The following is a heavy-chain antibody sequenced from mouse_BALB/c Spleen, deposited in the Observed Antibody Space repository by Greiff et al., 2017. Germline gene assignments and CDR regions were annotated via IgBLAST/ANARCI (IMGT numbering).Heavy chain of an antibody. V-gene: IGHV2-4-1*01. Sequence: QVHVKQSGPGLVQPSQSLSITCTVSGFSLTSYGVHWVRQSPGKGLEWLGVIWSGGSTDYNAAFISRLSISKDNSKSQVFFKMNSLQADDTAIYYCARSFYDYDGFAYWGQGTLVTVSA. CDR2: IWSGGST. J-gene: IGHJ3*01. D-gene: IGHD2-4*01. CDR1: GFSLTSYG. CDR3: ARSFYDYDGFAY.